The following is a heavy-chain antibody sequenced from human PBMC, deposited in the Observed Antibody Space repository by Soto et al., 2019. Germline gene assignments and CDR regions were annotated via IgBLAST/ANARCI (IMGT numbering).Heavy chain of an antibody. CDR3: ARSNDSPDAFDI. CDR2: INHSGGT. CDR1: GGSFSGYY. D-gene: IGHD3-3*01. J-gene: IGHJ3*02. Sequence: SETLSLTCAVYGGSFSGYYWSWIRQPPGKGLEWIGEINHSGGTNYNPSLKSRVTISVDTSKNQFSLKLSSVTAADTAVYYCARSNDSPDAFDIWGQGTMVTVSS. V-gene: IGHV4-34*01.